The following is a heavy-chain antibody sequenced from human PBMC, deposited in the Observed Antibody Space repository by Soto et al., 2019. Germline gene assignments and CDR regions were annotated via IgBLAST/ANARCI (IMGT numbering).Heavy chain of an antibody. CDR1: GDSVSSNSAA. CDR3: ARSMGIAARRNYYYGMDV. V-gene: IGHV6-1*01. CDR2: TYYRSKWYN. Sequence: SQTLSLTCAISGDSVSSNSAAWSWIRQSPSRGLEWLGRTYYRSKWYNDYAVSVKSRITINPDTSKNQFSLQLNSVTPEDTAVYYCARSMGIAARRNYYYGMDVWGQGTTVTVSS. J-gene: IGHJ6*02. D-gene: IGHD6-6*01.